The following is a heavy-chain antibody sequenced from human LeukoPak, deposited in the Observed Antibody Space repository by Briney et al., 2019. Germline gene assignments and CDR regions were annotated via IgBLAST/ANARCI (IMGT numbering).Heavy chain of an antibody. CDR3: ARDRYYDFWSGNYYYGMDV. D-gene: IGHD3-3*01. CDR2: IYYSGST. J-gene: IGHJ6*02. Sequence: SETLSLTCTVSGGSISSYYWSRIRQPPGKGLEWIGYIYYSGSTNYNPSLKSRVTISVDTSKNQFSLKLSSVTAADTAVYYCARDRYYDFWSGNYYYGMDVWGQGTTVTVSS. V-gene: IGHV4-59*01. CDR1: GGSISSYY.